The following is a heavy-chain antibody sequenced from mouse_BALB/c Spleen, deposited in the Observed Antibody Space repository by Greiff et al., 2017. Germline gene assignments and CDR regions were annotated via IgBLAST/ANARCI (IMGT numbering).Heavy chain of an antibody. Sequence: EVKVVESGGGLVQPGGSLRLSCATSGFTFSDFYMEWVRQPPGKRLEWIAASRNKANDYTTEYSASVKGRFIVSRDTSQSILYLQMNALRAEDTAIYYCARDAWDGTGFAYWGQGTLVTVSA. D-gene: IGHD4-1*01. CDR3: ARDAWDGTGFAY. CDR2: SRNKANDYTT. V-gene: IGHV7-1*02. J-gene: IGHJ3*01. CDR1: GFTFSDFY.